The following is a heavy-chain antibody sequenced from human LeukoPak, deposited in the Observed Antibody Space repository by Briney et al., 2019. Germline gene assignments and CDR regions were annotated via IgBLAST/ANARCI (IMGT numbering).Heavy chain of an antibody. Sequence: ASLKVSCKASGYTFTGYYMHWVRQAPGQGLEWMGRINPNSGGTNYAQTFQGRVTMTRDKSISTAYMEMNRLRSDDTAVYYCFGSTSVPFDYWGQGTLVTVSS. D-gene: IGHD2-2*01. CDR2: INPNSGGT. J-gene: IGHJ4*02. V-gene: IGHV1-2*02. CDR1: GYTFTGYY. CDR3: FGSTSVPFDY.